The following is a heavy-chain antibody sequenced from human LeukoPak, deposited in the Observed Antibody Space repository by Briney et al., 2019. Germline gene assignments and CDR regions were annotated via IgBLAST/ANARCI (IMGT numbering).Heavy chain of an antibody. V-gene: IGHV3-48*03. J-gene: IGHJ4*02. CDR2: ISSSGSSPI. Sequence: PGGSLRHSSVASRFTFSSSEMNSVCEAPGKGLECVSYISSSGSSPIYYADSVKGRFTISRDNAKNSLYLQMNSLRAEDTAVYYCARIEIAAHFIDYGGQGTLVTVSS. D-gene: IGHD6-13*01. CDR3: ARIEIAAHFIDY. CDR1: RFTFSSSE.